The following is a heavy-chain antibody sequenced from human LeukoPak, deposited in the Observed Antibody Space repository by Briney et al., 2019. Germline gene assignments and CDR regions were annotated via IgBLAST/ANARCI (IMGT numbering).Heavy chain of an antibody. D-gene: IGHD2-15*01. J-gene: IGHJ4*02. Sequence: SETLSLTCTVSGGSISSGGYYWSWIRQHPGKGLEWIGYIYYSGSTYYNPSLKSRVTISVDTSKNQFSLKLSSVTAADTAVSYCARSDCSGGSCYVFYWGQGTLVTVSS. CDR3: ARSDCSGGSCYVFY. CDR2: IYYSGST. CDR1: GGSISSGGYY. V-gene: IGHV4-31*03.